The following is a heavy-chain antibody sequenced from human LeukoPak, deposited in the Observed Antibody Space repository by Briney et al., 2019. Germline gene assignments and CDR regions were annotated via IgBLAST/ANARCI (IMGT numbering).Heavy chain of an antibody. V-gene: IGHV1-2*02. D-gene: IGHD3-3*01. CDR3: ARGGKDTIVLYYYYYMDV. Sequence: ASVKVSCKASGYTFTGYYMHWVRQAPGQGLEWMGWINPNSGGTNYAQKFQGRVTMTRNTSISTAYMELSSLRSEDTAVYYCARGGKDTIVLYYYYYMDVWGKGTTVTVSS. J-gene: IGHJ6*03. CDR1: GYTFTGYY. CDR2: INPNSGGT.